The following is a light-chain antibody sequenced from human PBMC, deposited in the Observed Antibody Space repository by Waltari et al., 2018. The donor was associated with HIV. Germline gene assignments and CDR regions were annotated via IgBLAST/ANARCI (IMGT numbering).Light chain of an antibody. Sequence: QSALTQPASVVGSPGQSITISCTGTSSDVGGYNYVSWDQQHPGICPKLIIYGVSNRPSGVSDRFSGSKSGNTASLTISGLQSEDEADYYCSSYTRSSTVLFGGGTKVTGL. CDR2: GVS. V-gene: IGLV2-14*01. CDR1: SSDVGGYNY. J-gene: IGLJ3*02. CDR3: SSYTRSSTVL.